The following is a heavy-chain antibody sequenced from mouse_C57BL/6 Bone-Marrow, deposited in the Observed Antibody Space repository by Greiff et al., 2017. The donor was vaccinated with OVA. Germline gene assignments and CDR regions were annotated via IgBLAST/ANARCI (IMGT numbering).Heavy chain of an antibody. CDR2: ILPGSGST. CDR1: GYTFTGYW. CDR3: AIKDWDVGVDD. D-gene: IGHD4-1*01. Sequence: VQLQQSGAELMKPGASVKLSCKATGYTFTGYWIEWVKQRPGHGLEWIGEILPGSGSTNYNEKFKGKATLTVDKSSSTAYMQLSSLTSEDSAVYDCAIKDWDVGVDDWGKGTTLTVSS. V-gene: IGHV1-9*01. J-gene: IGHJ2*01.